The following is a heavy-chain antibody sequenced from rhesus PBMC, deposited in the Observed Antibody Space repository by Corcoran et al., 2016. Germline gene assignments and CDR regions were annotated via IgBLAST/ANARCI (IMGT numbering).Heavy chain of an antibody. CDR1: GASIRSGYG. CDR2: RYSITVHN. J-gene: IGHJ4*01. V-gene: IGHV4S7*01. D-gene: IGHD1-7*02. CDR3: VREVRNWNDFDS. Sequence: QVQLKESGPGLVKPSETLSLSCAVSGASIRSGYGWGWIRQPPGKGLQRIVSRYSITVHNYSAPSLKSRITVSKDTSRNQFSLRLTSVTASDTAVYYCVREVRNWNDFDSWGQGVLVTVSS.